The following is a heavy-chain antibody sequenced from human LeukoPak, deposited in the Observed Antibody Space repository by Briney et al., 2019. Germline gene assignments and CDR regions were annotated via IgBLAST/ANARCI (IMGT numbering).Heavy chain of an antibody. Sequence: PSETLSLTCAVYGGSFSGYYWSWIRQPPGKGLEWIGEINHSGSTNYNPSLKSRVTISVDTSKNQFSLKLSSVTAADTAVYYCAKANDYGDYGDYWGQGTLVTVSS. D-gene: IGHD4-17*01. CDR3: AKANDYGDYGDY. CDR1: GGSFSGYY. V-gene: IGHV4-34*01. CDR2: INHSGST. J-gene: IGHJ4*02.